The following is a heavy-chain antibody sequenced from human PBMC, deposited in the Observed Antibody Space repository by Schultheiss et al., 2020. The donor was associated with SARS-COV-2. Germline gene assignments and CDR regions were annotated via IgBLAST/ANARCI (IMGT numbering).Heavy chain of an antibody. Sequence: GESLKISCAASGFTFSSYAMHWVRQAPGKGLEWVAVISYDGSNKYYADSVKGRFTISRDNSKNTLYLQMNSLRAEDTAVYYCARDSEGFFDYWGQGTLVTVS. CDR3: ARDSEGFFDY. CDR1: GFTFSSYA. V-gene: IGHV3-30*01. J-gene: IGHJ4*02. D-gene: IGHD1-26*01. CDR2: ISYDGSNK.